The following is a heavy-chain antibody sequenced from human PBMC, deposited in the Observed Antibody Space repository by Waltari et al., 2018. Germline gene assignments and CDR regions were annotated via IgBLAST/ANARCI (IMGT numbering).Heavy chain of an antibody. J-gene: IGHJ4*02. D-gene: IGHD6-13*01. Sequence: WVRQAPGKWLECVSCISSSGSPIYYADAVKGRFTISRDNAKNSLYLQMNSLRAEDTAVYYCARGYSSSWYSPPIDYWGQGTLVTVSS. V-gene: IGHV3-48*03. CDR3: ARGYSSSWYSPPIDY. CDR2: ISSSGSPI.